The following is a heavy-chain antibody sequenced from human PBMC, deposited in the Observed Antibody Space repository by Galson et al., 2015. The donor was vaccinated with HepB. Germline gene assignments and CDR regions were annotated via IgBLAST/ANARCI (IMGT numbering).Heavy chain of an antibody. V-gene: IGHV1-69*02. D-gene: IGHD1-26*01. CDR2: IIPILGIA. CDR1: GGTFSSYT. CDR3: ARSLDSGSYLWTFDY. J-gene: IGHJ4*02. Sequence: SVKVSCKASGGTFSSYTISWVRQAPGQGLEWMGRIIPILGIANYAQKFQGRVTITADKSTSTAYVELSSLRSEDTAVYYCARSLDSGSYLWTFDYWGQGTLVTVSS.